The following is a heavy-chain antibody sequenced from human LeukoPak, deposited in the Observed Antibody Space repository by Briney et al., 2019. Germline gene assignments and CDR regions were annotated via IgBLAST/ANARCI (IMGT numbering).Heavy chain of an antibody. CDR1: GGSISSSSYY. J-gene: IGHJ5*02. Sequence: SETLSLTCTVSGGSISSSSYYWGWIRQPPGKGLEWIGSIYYSGSTYYNPSLKSRVTISVDTSKNQFSLKLSSVTAADTAVYYCARDYGDSHGFDPWGQGTLVTVSS. D-gene: IGHD4-17*01. CDR3: ARDYGDSHGFDP. CDR2: IYYSGST. V-gene: IGHV4-39*07.